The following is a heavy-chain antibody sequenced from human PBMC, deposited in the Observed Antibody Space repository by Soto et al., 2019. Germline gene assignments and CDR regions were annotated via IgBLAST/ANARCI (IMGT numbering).Heavy chain of an antibody. CDR2: MNPNSGGS. Sequence: QVHLVQSGAEVKKPGASVKVSCMASGYNFIAQNIHWVRQAPGLGLEWMGKMNPNSGGSDYAQEFQARVTVNRDTSTSTVYMELTSLTSDDTAVYYCARERHSDAPSDAFDLWGQGTMVIVSS. V-gene: IGHV1-2*02. CDR3: ARERHSDAPSDAFDL. CDR1: GYNFIAQN. J-gene: IGHJ3*01.